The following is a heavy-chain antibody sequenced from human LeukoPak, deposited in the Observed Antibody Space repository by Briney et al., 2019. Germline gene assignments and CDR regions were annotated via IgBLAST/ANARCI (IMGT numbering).Heavy chain of an antibody. V-gene: IGHV4-31*03. D-gene: IGHD5-24*01. Sequence: SQTLSLTCTVSGGSISSGGYYWSWIRQHPGKGLEWIGYIYYSGTYYNPSLKSRVTISVDTSKNQFSLKLSSVTAADTAVYYCALRRDGYNSIDYWGQGTLVTVSS. CDR2: IYYSGT. CDR1: GGSISSGGYY. CDR3: ALRRDGYNSIDY. J-gene: IGHJ4*02.